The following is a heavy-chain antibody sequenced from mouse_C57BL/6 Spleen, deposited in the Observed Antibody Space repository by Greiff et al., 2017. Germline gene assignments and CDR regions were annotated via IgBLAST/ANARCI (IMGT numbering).Heavy chain of an antibody. V-gene: IGHV1-64*01. CDR3: ARDDGYYDLGAY. CDR2: IHPNSGST. CDR1: GYTFTSYW. J-gene: IGHJ3*01. D-gene: IGHD2-3*01. Sequence: VQLQQPGAELVKPGASVKLSCKASGYTFTSYWMHWVKQRPGQGLEWIGMIHPNSGSTNYNEKFKSKATLTVDKSSSTAYMQLSSLTSEDSAVYYCARDDGYYDLGAYWGQGTLVTVSA.